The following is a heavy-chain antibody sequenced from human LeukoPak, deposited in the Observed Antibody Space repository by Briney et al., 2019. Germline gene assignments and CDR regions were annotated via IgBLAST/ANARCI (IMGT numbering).Heavy chain of an antibody. CDR1: GGSFSGYY. Sequence: SETLSLTCAVYGGSFSGYYWSWIRQPPGKGLEWIGGINHSGSTNYNPSLKSRVTISVDTSKNQFSLKLSSVTAADTAVYYCARGLDYYDSSGYYPFDYWGQGTLVTVSS. CDR2: INHSGST. V-gene: IGHV4-34*01. D-gene: IGHD3-22*01. CDR3: ARGLDYYDSSGYYPFDY. J-gene: IGHJ4*02.